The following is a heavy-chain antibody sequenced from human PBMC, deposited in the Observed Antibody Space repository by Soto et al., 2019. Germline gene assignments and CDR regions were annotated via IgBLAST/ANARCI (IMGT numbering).Heavy chain of an antibody. J-gene: IGHJ4*02. V-gene: IGHV3-23*01. CDR3: TYSSTPFEY. D-gene: IGHD6-13*01. CDR2: ISGSGGST. Sequence: EVQLLESGGGLVQPGGSLRLSCAASGFTFSSYAMSWVRQAPGKGLEWVSAISGSGGSTYYADSVKGRFTISRDNSKNTLYLQTNSLRAENTAVYYGTYSSTPFEYWCQGTRVTVSS. CDR1: GFTFSSYA.